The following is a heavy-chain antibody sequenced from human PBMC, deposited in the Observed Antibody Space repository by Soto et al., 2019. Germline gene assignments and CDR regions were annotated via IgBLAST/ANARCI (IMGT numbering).Heavy chain of an antibody. Sequence: QVQLVQSGAEVKKPGSSVKVSCKASGGTFSSYTISWVRQAPGQGLEWMGRIIPILGIANYAQKFQGRVTITADKSTSTAYMKRSSLRAEDLAVYYCARANMVRGSPRAYWGQGTLVAVS. D-gene: IGHD3-10*01. CDR3: ARANMVRGSPRAY. J-gene: IGHJ4*02. V-gene: IGHV1-69*02. CDR1: GGTFSSYT. CDR2: IIPILGIA.